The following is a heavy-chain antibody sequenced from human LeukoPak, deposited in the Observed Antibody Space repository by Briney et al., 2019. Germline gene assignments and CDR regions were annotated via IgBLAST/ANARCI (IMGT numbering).Heavy chain of an antibody. CDR2: IRYDGSNK. Sequence: GGSLRLSCAASGFTFSSYGMHWVRQAPGKGLEWVAFIRYDGSNKYYADSVKGRFTISRDNSKNTLYLQMNSLRAEDTAVYYCAKDSPYYDFWSGYPSSHWGQGTLVTVSS. CDR3: AKDSPYYDFWSGYPSSH. D-gene: IGHD3-3*01. J-gene: IGHJ4*02. V-gene: IGHV3-30*02. CDR1: GFTFSSYG.